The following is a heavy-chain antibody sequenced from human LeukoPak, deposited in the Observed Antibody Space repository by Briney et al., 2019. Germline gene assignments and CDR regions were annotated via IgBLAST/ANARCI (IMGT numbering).Heavy chain of an antibody. CDR3: ARDGGSSWYFDY. CDR1: GFTFSDYY. V-gene: IGHV3-11*04. Sequence: GGSLRLSCAASGFTFSDYYMSWIRQAPGKGLEWVSYISSSGNSTYYSDSVRGRFTISRDNAKKSLHLQMNSLRAEDTAVYYCARDGGSSWYFDYWGRGTLATVSS. D-gene: IGHD6-13*01. CDR2: ISSSGNST. J-gene: IGHJ4*02.